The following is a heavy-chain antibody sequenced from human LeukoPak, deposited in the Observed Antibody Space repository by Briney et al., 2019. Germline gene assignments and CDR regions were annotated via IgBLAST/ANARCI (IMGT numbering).Heavy chain of an antibody. CDR3: ARGQTGSGRIFDY. V-gene: IGHV6-1*01. Sequence: SHTLSVTCAISGDSVSSNYAAWNWLRQSPSRGMEWRGRTYYRSKWYSDFAEYVKGRITINPDTSRNQFSLQLNSVTPEDTAVYYCARGQTGSGRIFDYWGQGTLVTVSS. J-gene: IGHJ4*02. CDR2: TYYRSKWYS. D-gene: IGHD2-15*01. CDR1: GDSVSSNYAA.